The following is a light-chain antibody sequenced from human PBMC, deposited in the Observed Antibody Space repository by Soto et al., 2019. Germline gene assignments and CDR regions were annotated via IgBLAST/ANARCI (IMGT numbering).Light chain of an antibody. CDR2: DAS. J-gene: IGKJ1*01. V-gene: IGKV1-5*01. Sequence: DIQMTQSPSTLSASAGDRVTITCRASQSIGFSLAWYQQKPGKAPNLLIYDASSLESGVPSRFSGSGSGTEFTLTISSLQPDDFATYYCQQYNSFWTFGQGTKVDI. CDR3: QQYNSFWT. CDR1: QSIGFS.